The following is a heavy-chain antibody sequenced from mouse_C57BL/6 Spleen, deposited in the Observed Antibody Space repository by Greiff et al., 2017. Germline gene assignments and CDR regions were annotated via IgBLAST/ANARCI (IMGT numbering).Heavy chain of an antibody. V-gene: IGHV6-3*01. Sequence: EVNVVASGGGLVQPGGSMKLSCVASGFTFSNYWMNWVRQSPEKGLEWVAKIRLKSDNYATHYAESVKGRFTISRDDSKSSVYLQMNNLRAEDTGIYYCTVAIYYDYPWFAYWGQGTLVTVSA. CDR3: TVAIYYDYPWFAY. CDR1: GFTFSNYW. J-gene: IGHJ3*01. D-gene: IGHD2-4*01. CDR2: IRLKSDNYAT.